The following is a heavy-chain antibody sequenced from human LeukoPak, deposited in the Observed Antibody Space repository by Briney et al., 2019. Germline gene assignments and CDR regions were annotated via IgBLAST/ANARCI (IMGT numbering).Heavy chain of an antibody. D-gene: IGHD5-18*01. CDR2: INPSDGST. CDR3: AKEQRAFDI. Sequence: ASVKVSCKASGYTFTSYYMHWVRQAPGQGLEWMGIINPSDGSTSYAQKFQGRVTMTRDTSTSTVYMELSSLRSEDTVMYYCAKEQRAFDIWGQGTMVTVSS. J-gene: IGHJ3*02. CDR1: GYTFTSYY. V-gene: IGHV1-46*01.